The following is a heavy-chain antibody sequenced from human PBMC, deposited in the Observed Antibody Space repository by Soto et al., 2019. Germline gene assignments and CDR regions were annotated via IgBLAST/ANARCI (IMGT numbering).Heavy chain of an antibody. V-gene: IGHV2-5*02. Sequence: QITLKESGPTLVKPTQTLTLTCTFSGFSLSTSGVGVGWIRQPPGKALEWLALIYWDDDKRYSPSLKSRLTITKDTFKNQVVLTMTNMDPVDTATYYCAHRPPDYGDYVHDAFDIWGQGTMVTVSS. CDR2: IYWDDDK. CDR3: AHRPPDYGDYVHDAFDI. D-gene: IGHD4-17*01. J-gene: IGHJ3*02. CDR1: GFSLSTSGVG.